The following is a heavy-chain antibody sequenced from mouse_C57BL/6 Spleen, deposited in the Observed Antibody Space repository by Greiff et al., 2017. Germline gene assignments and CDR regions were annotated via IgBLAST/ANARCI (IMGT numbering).Heavy chain of an antibody. J-gene: IGHJ2*01. CDR2: LNPNNGGT. D-gene: IGHD1-1*01. V-gene: IGHV1-26*01. CDR3: ARHGSSYEDFDY. CDR1: GYTFTDYY. Sequence: EVKLQQPGPELVKPGASVKISCKASGYTFTDYYMNWVKQSHGKSLEWIGDLNPNNGGTSYNQKFKGKATLTVDKSSSTAYMELRSLTSEDSAVYYCARHGSSYEDFDYWGQGTTLTVSS.